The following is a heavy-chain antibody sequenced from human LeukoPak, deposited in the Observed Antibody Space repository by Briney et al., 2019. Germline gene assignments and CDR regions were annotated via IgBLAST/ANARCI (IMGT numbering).Heavy chain of an antibody. CDR1: GFTFSSYG. V-gene: IGHV3-30*18. CDR3: AKIAAAFDY. Sequence: GGSLRLSCAASGFTFSSYGMHWVRQAPGKGLEWVAVISYDGSNRYYADSVKGRFTISRDNSKNTLYLQMNSLRAEDTAVYYCAKIAAAFDYWGQGTLVTVSS. D-gene: IGHD6-13*01. J-gene: IGHJ4*02. CDR2: ISYDGSNR.